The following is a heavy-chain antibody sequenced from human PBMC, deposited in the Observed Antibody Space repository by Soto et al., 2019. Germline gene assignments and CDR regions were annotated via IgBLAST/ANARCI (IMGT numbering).Heavy chain of an antibody. CDR1: GGSITRSPYY. Sequence: KPSETLSLTCTVSGGSITRSPYYWSWIRQLPGKGLEWIGYIYYTGSTYYNPSLKSRVFISMDRSKNQFSLNLNFVTAADTAVFYCARALVDDYYGLDFWGQGTTVTVSS. CDR3: ARALVDDYYGLDF. CDR2: IYYTGST. J-gene: IGHJ6*02. V-gene: IGHV4-31*03.